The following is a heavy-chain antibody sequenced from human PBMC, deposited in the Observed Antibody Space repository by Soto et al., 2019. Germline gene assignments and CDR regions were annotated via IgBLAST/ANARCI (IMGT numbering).Heavy chain of an antibody. D-gene: IGHD4-17*01. CDR2: IKQDGSEK. J-gene: IGHJ6*03. CDR3: ARDRRSTVTTYYYYYYMDV. CDR1: GFTFSSYW. Sequence: GGSLRLSCAASGFTFSSYWMSWVRQAPGKGLEWVANIKQDGSEKYYVDSVKGRFTISRDNAKNSLYLQMNSLRAEDTAVYYCARDRRSTVTTYYYYYYMDVWGKGTTVTVSS. V-gene: IGHV3-7*01.